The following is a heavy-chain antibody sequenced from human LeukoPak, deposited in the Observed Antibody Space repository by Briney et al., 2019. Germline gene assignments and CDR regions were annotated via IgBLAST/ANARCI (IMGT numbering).Heavy chain of an antibody. D-gene: IGHD1-14*01. Sequence: GASVKVSCKASGYTFTSYYMHWVRQAPGQGLEWMGIINPSGGGTSYAQKLQGRVTMTRDTSTSTVYLELSSLRSEDTAVYYCARDLRSVPDYWGQGTLVTVSS. V-gene: IGHV1-46*04. CDR2: INPSGGGT. J-gene: IGHJ4*02. CDR3: ARDLRSVPDY. CDR1: GYTFTSYY.